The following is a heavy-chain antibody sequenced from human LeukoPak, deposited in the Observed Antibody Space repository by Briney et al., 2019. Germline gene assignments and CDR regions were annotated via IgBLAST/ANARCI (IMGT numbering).Heavy chain of an antibody. V-gene: IGHV3-9*01. D-gene: IGHD2-2*01. CDR1: GFTFDDYA. J-gene: IGHJ4*02. Sequence: PGGSLRLSCAASGFTFDDYAMHWVRQAPGKGLEWVSGISWNSGSIGYADSVKGRFTISRGNAKNSLYLQMNSLRAEDTALYYCAKCDSTSCYFDYWGQGALVTVSS. CDR2: ISWNSGSI. CDR3: AKCDSTSCYFDY.